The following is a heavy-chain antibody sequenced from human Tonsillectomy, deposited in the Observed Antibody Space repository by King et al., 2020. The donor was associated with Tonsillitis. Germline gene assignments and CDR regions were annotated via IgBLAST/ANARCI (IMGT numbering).Heavy chain of an antibody. V-gene: IGHV3-9*01. CDR1: VFTFDDYA. CDR2: ISWNSGGI. Sequence: VQLVDSGGGLVQPGRSLRLSCAVSVFTFDDYAMHWVRQDPVKGLDWGSSISWNSGGIGYLDSVKGRFTISRDNAKNSLYLEMRSLGPEDTALYYCAKDFWNDLDYDYGMDVWGQGTTVTVSS. D-gene: IGHD1-1*01. J-gene: IGHJ6*02. CDR3: AKDFWNDLDYDYGMDV.